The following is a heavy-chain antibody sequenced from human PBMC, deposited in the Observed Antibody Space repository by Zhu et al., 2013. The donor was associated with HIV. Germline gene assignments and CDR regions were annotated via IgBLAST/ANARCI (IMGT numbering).Heavy chain of an antibody. J-gene: IGHJ3*02. D-gene: IGHD6-19*01. V-gene: IGHV4-34*01. CDR3: ARGKANPPYKRAVAGTGFPFDI. Sequence: QVQLQQWGAGLSKPSETLSLTCAVYGGSFSGYPWFWIRQPPGKGLEFIGEISHSGSTNYHPSLERRVSISIDTSKNQVALNLASVTAADTAVYFCARGKANPPYKRAVAGTGFPFDIWGQGTLITVSS. CDR1: GGSFSGYP. CDR2: ISHSGST.